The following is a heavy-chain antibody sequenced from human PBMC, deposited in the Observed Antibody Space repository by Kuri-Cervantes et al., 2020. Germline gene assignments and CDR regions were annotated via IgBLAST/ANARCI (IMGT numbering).Heavy chain of an antibody. Sequence: GGSLRLSCAASGFTFDDYAMHWVRQAPGKGLEWVAVISSDGAYRYYADSVEGRFTISRDNSKNTLHLQMYSLRVEDTAVYYCARHGKWELIDYWGQGTLVTVSS. CDR1: GFTFDDYA. CDR2: ISSDGAYR. D-gene: IGHD1-26*01. J-gene: IGHJ4*02. CDR3: ARHGKWELIDY. V-gene: IGHV3-30-3*01.